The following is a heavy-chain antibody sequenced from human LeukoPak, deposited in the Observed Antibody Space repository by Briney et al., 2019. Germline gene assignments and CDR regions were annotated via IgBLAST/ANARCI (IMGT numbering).Heavy chain of an antibody. Sequence: SETLSLTCSVSGGPITSCRYYWPWIRQPAGKGLEWIGRLYTNDNTNYDPSLESRVSISVDTSKSQFYLQLTSVTAADTAVYFCARGVVTDDYYMDVWGKGSTVSVSS. J-gene: IGHJ6*03. CDR2: LYTNDNT. D-gene: IGHD2-21*02. V-gene: IGHV4-61*02. CDR3: ARGVVTDDYYMDV. CDR1: GGPITSCRYY.